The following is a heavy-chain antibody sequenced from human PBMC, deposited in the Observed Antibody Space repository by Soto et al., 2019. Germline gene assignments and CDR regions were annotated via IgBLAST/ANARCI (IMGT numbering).Heavy chain of an antibody. CDR2: IYYSGST. D-gene: IGHD1-26*01. J-gene: IGHJ4*02. Sequence: SETLSLTCTVSGGSISSSSYYWGWIRQPPGKGLEWIGSIYYSGSTYYNPSLKSRVTISVDTSKNQFSLKLSSVTAADTAVYYCARTWEEGFDYWGQGTLVTVSS. CDR3: ARTWEEGFDY. CDR1: GGSISSSSYY. V-gene: IGHV4-39*01.